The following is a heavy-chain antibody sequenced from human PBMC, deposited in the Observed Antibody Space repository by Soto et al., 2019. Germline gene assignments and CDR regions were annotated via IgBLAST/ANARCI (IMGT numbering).Heavy chain of an antibody. J-gene: IGHJ4*02. CDR1: GFTPTTTP. V-gene: IGHV3-23*01. CDR3: ATSFRYFDN. Sequence: PGGSLRLSCAGSGFTPTTTPLSLVRQPPGKGLEWVTTISGTASRTYYVDSVKGRFFISRDNAKKTATLQMNNLTHDDTAVYYCATSFRYFDNWGQGTRVTVSS. CDR2: ISGTASRT.